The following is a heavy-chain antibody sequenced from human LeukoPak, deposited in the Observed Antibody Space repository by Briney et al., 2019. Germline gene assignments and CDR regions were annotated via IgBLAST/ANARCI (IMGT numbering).Heavy chain of an antibody. CDR2: IKQDGSEK. CDR3: ARDAYDSSGYWREIYYYGMDV. CDR1: GFTFNSYW. D-gene: IGHD3-22*01. V-gene: IGHV3-7*03. Sequence: GGSLRLSCAASGFTFNSYWMSWVRQAPGKGLEWVANIKQDGSEKYYVDSVKGRFTISRDNAKNSLYLQMNSLRAEDTAVYYCARDAYDSSGYWREIYYYGMDVWGQGTTVTVSS. J-gene: IGHJ6*02.